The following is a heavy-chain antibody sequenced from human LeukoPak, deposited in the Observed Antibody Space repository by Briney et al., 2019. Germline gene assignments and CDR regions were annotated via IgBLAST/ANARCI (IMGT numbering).Heavy chain of an antibody. CDR2: ISGHDTST. D-gene: IGHD2-21*02. V-gene: IGHV3-23*01. J-gene: IGHJ4*02. CDR3: AKRSVVTTTQPGNYFDY. CDR1: GFTFSNYA. Sequence: GGSLRLSCAASGFTFSNYAMNCVRQAPGKGLECVSAISGHDTSTYYAGSVKGRFTISRDNSKNTLYLQMNSLRAEDTAIYYCAKRSVVTTTQPGNYFDYWGQGTLVTVSS.